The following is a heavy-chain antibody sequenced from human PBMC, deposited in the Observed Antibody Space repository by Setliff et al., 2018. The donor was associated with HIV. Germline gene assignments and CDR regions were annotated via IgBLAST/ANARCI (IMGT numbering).Heavy chain of an antibody. Sequence: SETLSLTCAVYGGSFSGYYWSWIRQPPGKGLEWIGEINHSGSTNYKPSLKSRVTISVDTSKNQFSLKLTSVTAADTAVYYCARTDVLLWFGELPLGAFDIWGQGTMVTVSS. CDR1: GGSFSGYY. J-gene: IGHJ3*02. V-gene: IGHV4-34*01. CDR2: INHSGST. D-gene: IGHD3-10*01. CDR3: ARTDVLLWFGELPLGAFDI.